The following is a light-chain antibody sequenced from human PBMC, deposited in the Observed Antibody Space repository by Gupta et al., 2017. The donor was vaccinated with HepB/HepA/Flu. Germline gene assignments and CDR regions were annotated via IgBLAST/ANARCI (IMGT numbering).Light chain of an antibody. V-gene: IGKV3-11*01. CDR3: KQRSNWPPVT. CDR2: DAS. Sequence: EMVCTQSPATLSLPPGGRAALPCRASQSVSSYLAWYQQKPGQAPRPLIYDASNRATGIPARFSGSGSGTDFTLTISSLEPEDFAVYYCKQRSNWPPVTFGQGTQLEIK. J-gene: IGKJ5*01. CDR1: QSVSSY.